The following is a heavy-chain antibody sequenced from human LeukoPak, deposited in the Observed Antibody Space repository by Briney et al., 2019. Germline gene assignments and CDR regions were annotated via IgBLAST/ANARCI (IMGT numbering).Heavy chain of an antibody. CDR1: GFTFSSYG. V-gene: IGHV3-30*18. J-gene: IGHJ4*02. CDR2: TSYDGTNK. CDR3: AKSRGRFLEWISTYCFDQ. Sequence: PGRSLRLSCAASGFTFSSYGMHWVRQAPGKGLDWVAVTSYDGTNKYYEDSVKGRFTISRDNSKNTLYLQMNSLRVEDTAVYYCAKSRGRFLEWISTYCFDQWGQGTLVTVSS. D-gene: IGHD3-3*01.